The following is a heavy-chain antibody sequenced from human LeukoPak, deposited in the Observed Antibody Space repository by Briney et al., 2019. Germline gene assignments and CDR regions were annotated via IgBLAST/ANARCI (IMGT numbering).Heavy chain of an antibody. CDR1: GGSFSGYY. D-gene: IGHD3-9*01. V-gene: IGHV4-34*01. J-gene: IGHJ4*02. Sequence: PSETLSLTCAVYGGSFSGYYWSWIRQPPGKGLEWIGEINHSGSTNYNPSLKSRVTISVDTSKNQFSLKLSSVTAADTAVYYCARGRGADYDILTGYYEDYWGQGTLVTVSS. CDR2: INHSGST. CDR3: ARGRGADYDILTGYYEDY.